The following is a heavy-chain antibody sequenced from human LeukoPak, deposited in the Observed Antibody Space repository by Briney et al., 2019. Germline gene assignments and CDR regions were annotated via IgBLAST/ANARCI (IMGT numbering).Heavy chain of an antibody. CDR2: INAGNGNT. J-gene: IGHJ4*02. Sequence: ASVKVSCKASGYTFTSYAMHWVRQAPGQRLEWMGWINAGNGNTKYSRKFQGRVTITRDTSASTAYMELSSLRSEDTAVYYCARLNFADCSGGSCPPRLLKGFDYWGQGTLVTVSS. CDR3: ARLNFADCSGGSCPPRLLKGFDY. CDR1: GYTFTSYA. D-gene: IGHD2-15*01. V-gene: IGHV1-3*01.